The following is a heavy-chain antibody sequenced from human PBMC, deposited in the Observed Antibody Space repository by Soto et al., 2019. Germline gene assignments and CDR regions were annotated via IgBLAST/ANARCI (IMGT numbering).Heavy chain of an antibody. V-gene: IGHV3-23*01. CDR2: ISWNSGGST. D-gene: IGHD3-22*01. Sequence: GGSLRLSCAASGFTFGDYAMQWVRQAPGKGLEWVSAISWNSGGSTYYADSVKGRFTISRDNSKNTLYLQMNSLRAEDTAVYYCAWATSSGYIYYYYGMDVWGQGTTVTVSS. CDR1: GFTFGDYA. J-gene: IGHJ6*02. CDR3: AWATSSGYIYYYYGMDV.